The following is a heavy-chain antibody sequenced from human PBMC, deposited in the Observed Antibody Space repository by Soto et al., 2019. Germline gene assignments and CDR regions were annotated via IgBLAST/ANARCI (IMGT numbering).Heavy chain of an antibody. V-gene: IGHV4-59*01. CDR2: IYYSGTT. CDR1: GGSISNYY. CDR3: AKLPWAGYGGIFDP. J-gene: IGHJ5*02. D-gene: IGHD4-17*01. Sequence: QVQLQESGPGLVKPSETLSLTCTVSGGSISNYYWTWIRQPPGKGLEWIGYIYYSGTTNYNPSLKSRVTMSVATSKNQFSLKLSSVTAADTAVYYCAKLPWAGYGGIFDPWGQGTLVTVSS.